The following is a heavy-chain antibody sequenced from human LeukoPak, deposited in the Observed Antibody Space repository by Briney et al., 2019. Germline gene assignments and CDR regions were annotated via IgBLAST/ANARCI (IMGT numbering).Heavy chain of an antibody. CDR3: ACGYDGNCFDY. Sequence: ASVNVSCKASGYTFTSYGISWVRQAPGQGLEWMGWISAYNGNTNYARKLQGRVTMTTDTSTSAAYMELRSLRSDDTAMYYCACGYDGNCFDYWGQGTLVTVSS. V-gene: IGHV1-18*01. D-gene: IGHD5-12*01. J-gene: IGHJ4*02. CDR2: ISAYNGNT. CDR1: GYTFTSYG.